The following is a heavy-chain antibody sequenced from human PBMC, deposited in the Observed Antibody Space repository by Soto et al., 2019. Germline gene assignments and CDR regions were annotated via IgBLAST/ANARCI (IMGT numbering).Heavy chain of an antibody. V-gene: IGHV3-53*01. D-gene: IGHD1-1*01. Sequence: DVQLVESGGGLIQPGESLRLYCAAFGLTISGKKYVAWVRQAPGKGLEWVSALYDVDGSFYADSVTGRFTTSSDSSKTTVYLQMNDLRPDDTAVYYCATWHEREHALDVWGQGTTVTISS. CDR1: GLTISGKKY. CDR2: LYDVDGS. J-gene: IGHJ3*01. CDR3: ATWHEREHALDV.